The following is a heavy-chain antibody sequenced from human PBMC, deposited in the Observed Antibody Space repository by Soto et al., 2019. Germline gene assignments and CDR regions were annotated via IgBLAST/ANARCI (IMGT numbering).Heavy chain of an antibody. CDR1: GGTFSSHS. J-gene: IGHJ6*02. CDR3: STSVYCSTTRCYYYYGLDV. CDR2: IIPIFGTE. V-gene: IGHV1-69*01. D-gene: IGHD2-2*01. Sequence: QVQLVQSGAEVKKPGSSVKVSCKVSGGTFSSHSINWVRQAPGQGPEWMGGIIPIFGTENYAQKFQGRVTITADESTSPAYMELISLTSEDTALYYCSTSVYCSTTRCYYYYGLDVWGQGTTVIVSS.